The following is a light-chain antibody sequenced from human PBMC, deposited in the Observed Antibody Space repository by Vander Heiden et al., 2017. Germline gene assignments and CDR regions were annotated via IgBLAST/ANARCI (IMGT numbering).Light chain of an antibody. J-gene: IGLJ2*01. V-gene: IGLV2-14*02. Sequence: QSALTPPASVSGSPGQSITISCTGTTSNIGSYDLVSWYQQHPGVVPKLIIFEVSKWPSGVSDRFSGSKSAYTASLTISGLQPEDEADYYCASYTTDLTVVFAGGTKVTV. CDR1: TSNIGSYDL. CDR2: EVS. CDR3: ASYTTDLTVV.